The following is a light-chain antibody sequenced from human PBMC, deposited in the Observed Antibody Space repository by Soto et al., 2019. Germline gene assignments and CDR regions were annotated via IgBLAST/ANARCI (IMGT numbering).Light chain of an antibody. CDR1: SGSIASNY. J-gene: IGLJ3*02. V-gene: IGLV6-57*03. CDR3: QSYDSSLRGV. Sequence: NFMLTQPHSVSESPGKTVTISCTRSSGSIASNYVQWYQQRPGSAPTTVIYEDNQRPSGVPDRFSGSIDSSSNSASLTISGLKTEDEADYYCQSYDSSLRGVFGGGTKVTVL. CDR2: EDN.